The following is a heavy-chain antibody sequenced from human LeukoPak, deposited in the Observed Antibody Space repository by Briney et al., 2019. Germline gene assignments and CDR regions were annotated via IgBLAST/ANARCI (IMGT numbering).Heavy chain of an antibody. CDR2: IYYSGST. CDR3: ARHGYVDTAMVTGY. J-gene: IGHJ4*02. D-gene: IGHD5-18*01. CDR1: GGSISSSSYY. Sequence: SETLSLTCTVSGGSISSSSYYWGWIRQPPGKGLEWIGSIYYSGSTYYNPSLKSRVTISVDTSKNQFSLKLSSVTAADTAVYYCARHGYVDTAMVTGYWGQGTLVTVSS. V-gene: IGHV4-39*01.